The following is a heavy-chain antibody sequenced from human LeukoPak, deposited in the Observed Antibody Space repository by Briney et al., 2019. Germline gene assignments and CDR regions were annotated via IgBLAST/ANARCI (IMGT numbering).Heavy chain of an antibody. D-gene: IGHD5-12*01. CDR1: GDSIDSHY. Sequence: SETLSLTCTVSGDSIDSHYWSWIRQPPGKGLEWIGYIYYRGTTSYSPFLKSRVTISVDTSKNQFSLKLNSVTAADTAVYYCARLPRYGGYDHFDYWGQGILVIVSS. CDR2: IYYRGTT. CDR3: ARLPRYGGYDHFDY. J-gene: IGHJ4*02. V-gene: IGHV4-59*11.